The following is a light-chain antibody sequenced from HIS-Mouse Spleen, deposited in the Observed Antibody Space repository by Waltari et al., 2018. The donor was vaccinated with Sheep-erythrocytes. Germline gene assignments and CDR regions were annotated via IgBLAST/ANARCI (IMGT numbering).Light chain of an antibody. CDR1: SSDVGRYNL. J-gene: IGLJ3*02. CDR2: EGS. CDR3: CSYAGSSTPWV. Sequence: QSALTQPASVSGSPGQSITISCPGTSSDVGRYNLVLWYQQHTGKAPKHMIYEGSKRPSGVSNRFSGSKSGNTASLTISGLQAEDEADYYCCSYAGSSTPWVFGGGTKLTVL. V-gene: IGLV2-23*01.